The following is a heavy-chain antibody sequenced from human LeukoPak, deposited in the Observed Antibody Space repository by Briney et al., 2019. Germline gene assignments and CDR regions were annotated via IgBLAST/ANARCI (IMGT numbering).Heavy chain of an antibody. D-gene: IGHD4-17*01. V-gene: IGHV4-39*07. CDR3: AREALRPSRWFDP. CDR2: IYYSGST. J-gene: IGHJ5*02. Sequence: SETLSLTCPVSGGSISSSSYYWVWIRQPPGKGLEWIASIYYSGSTYYNPSLKSRVTISVDTSNNQFSLKLSSVTAADTAVYYCAREALRPSRWFDPWGQGTLVTVSS. CDR1: GGSISSSSYY.